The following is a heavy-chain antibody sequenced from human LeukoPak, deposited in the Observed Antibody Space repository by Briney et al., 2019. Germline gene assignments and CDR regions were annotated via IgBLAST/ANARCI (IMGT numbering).Heavy chain of an antibody. J-gene: IGHJ4*02. CDR1: GFTFSTYG. CDR2: ISGSGDRT. V-gene: IGHV3-23*01. CDR3: ANYGALSY. Sequence: GGSLRLSCAASGFTFSTYGMSWVRQAPGKGLEWISGISGSGDRTNYADSVKGRFTISRDNSKSTLYLQMNSLRAEDTAVYYCANYGALSYWGQGTLVTVSS. D-gene: IGHD4-17*01.